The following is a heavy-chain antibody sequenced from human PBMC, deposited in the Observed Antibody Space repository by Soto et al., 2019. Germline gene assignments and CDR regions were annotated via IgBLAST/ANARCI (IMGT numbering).Heavy chain of an antibody. Sequence: EVQLLQSGGGLVQPGGSLRLSCAASGFTFSRYDMSWVRQAPGKGLEWVSTISGTGGSTYYPDSVKGRFTISRDNSKNTVYLQMNSLRAEDAAVYYCAKEMTSGYYLFDYWGQGTLVTVSS. CDR1: GFTFSRYD. CDR3: AKEMTSGYYLFDY. V-gene: IGHV3-23*01. J-gene: IGHJ4*02. D-gene: IGHD3-22*01. CDR2: ISGTGGST.